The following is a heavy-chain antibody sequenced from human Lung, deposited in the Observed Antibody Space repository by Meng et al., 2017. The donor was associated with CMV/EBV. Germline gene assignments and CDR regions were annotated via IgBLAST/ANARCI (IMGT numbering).Heavy chain of an antibody. CDR2: TYYRSKWYH. J-gene: IGHJ4*02. CDR3: ARGINGGCGD. V-gene: IGHV6-1*01. Sequence: VQPQQSGPGLVKPSQTLSLTCAISGDIVSSNSAAWHWIRQSPSRGLEWLGRTYYRSKWYHEYAVSVKSRITISPDTPKNQFSLQLNSMTPEDTAVYYCARGINGGCGDWGQGTLVTVSS. CDR1: GDIVSSNSAA. D-gene: IGHD4-23*01.